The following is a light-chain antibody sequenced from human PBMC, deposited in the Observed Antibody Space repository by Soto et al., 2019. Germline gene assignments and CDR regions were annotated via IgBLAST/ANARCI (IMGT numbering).Light chain of an antibody. CDR3: QQYNNWPPWT. CDR1: QSVNNN. J-gene: IGKJ1*01. CDR2: GAS. V-gene: IGKV3-15*01. Sequence: EIVLTQSPATLSMSPGERATLSCRASQSVNNNLAWYQQKPGQAPRLLIYGASTRATGIPARFSGSGSGTEFTLTISSLQSEDFAVYYCQQYNNWPPWTFGQGTKVDIK.